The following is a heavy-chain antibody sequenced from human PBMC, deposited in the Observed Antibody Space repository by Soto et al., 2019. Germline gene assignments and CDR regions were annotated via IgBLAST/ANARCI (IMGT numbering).Heavy chain of an antibody. CDR2: ISGSGGTT. D-gene: IGHD6-13*01. J-gene: IGHJ4*02. CDR1: GDRFYISV. Sequence: GCSLRLACTASGDRFYISVVGGARQTPGKGLEWVSTISGSGGTTYYADSVKGRFTISRDNSKNTLYLQMNSLRAEDTAVYYCAKRGISSGPKYFDCWGQGTLVTVSS. V-gene: IGHV3-23*01. CDR3: AKRGISSGPKYFDC.